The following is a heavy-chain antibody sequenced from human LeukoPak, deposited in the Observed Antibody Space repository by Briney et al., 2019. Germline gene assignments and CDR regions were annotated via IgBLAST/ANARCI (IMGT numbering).Heavy chain of an antibody. CDR3: ARVDYGDPNWFDP. V-gene: IGHV4-34*01. J-gene: IGHJ5*02. CDR2: INHSGST. Sequence: SETLSLTCAVYGGSLSGYYWSWIRQPPGKGLEWIGEINHSGSTNYNPSLKSRVTISVDTSKNQFSLKLSSVTAADTAVYYCARVDYGDPNWFDPWGQGTLVTVSS. D-gene: IGHD4-17*01. CDR1: GGSLSGYY.